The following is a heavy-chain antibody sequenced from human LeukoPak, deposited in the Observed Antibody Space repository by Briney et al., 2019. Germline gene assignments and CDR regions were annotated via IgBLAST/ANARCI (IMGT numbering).Heavy chain of an antibody. Sequence: ASVKVSCKASGYTFTGYYMHWVRQAPGQGLEWMGWINPNSGNTDLVQKFQGRVTFTRDTTMRTAYMELSSLRSDDTAVYFCARGASRSFDYWGQGTLVTVSS. CDR2: INPNSGNT. J-gene: IGHJ4*02. CDR3: ARGASRSFDY. CDR1: GYTFTGYY. V-gene: IGHV1-2*02.